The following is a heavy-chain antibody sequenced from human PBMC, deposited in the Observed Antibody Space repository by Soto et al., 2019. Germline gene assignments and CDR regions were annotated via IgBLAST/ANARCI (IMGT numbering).Heavy chain of an antibody. CDR2: ISGSGGST. D-gene: IGHD6-19*01. V-gene: IGHV3-23*01. CDR1: GFTFSSYA. Sequence: EVQLLESGGGLVQPGGSLRLSCAASGFTFSSYAMSWVRQAPGKGLEWVSAISGSGGSTYYADSVKGRFTISRDNSKNTLYLQMNSLSAEDTAVYYCARHSRGWYVSDYWGQGTLVTVSS. J-gene: IGHJ4*02. CDR3: ARHSRGWYVSDY.